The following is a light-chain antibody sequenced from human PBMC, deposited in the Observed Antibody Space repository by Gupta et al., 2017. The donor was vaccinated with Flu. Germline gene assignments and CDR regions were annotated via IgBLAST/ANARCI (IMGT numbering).Light chain of an antibody. CDR2: GAS. CDR3: QQRSNWPVT. J-gene: IGKJ3*01. CDR1: PGVSSY. Sequence: IVLTQSPATPSLTPGDRATLFCRASPGVSSYLAWYQQKPGQPPRLLIYGASNRATGIPARFSGSGSGTDFTLTISSLEPEDFAVYYCQQRSNWPVTFGPWTKVEIK. V-gene: IGKV3-11*01.